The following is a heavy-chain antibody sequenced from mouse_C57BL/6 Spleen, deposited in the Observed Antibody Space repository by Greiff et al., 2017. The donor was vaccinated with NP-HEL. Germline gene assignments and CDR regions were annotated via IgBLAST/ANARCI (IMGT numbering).Heavy chain of an antibody. CDR1: GFSLSTFGMG. Sequence: QVTLNVSGPGILQPSQTLSLTCSFSGFSLSTFGMGVGWIRQPPGKGLVWLAHIWCGDDTSYNPAPKSRLTISKDTSKNQVFLKIANVDTADTATYYCARPSYYSNLYYFDYWGQGTTLTVSS. V-gene: IGHV8-8*01. CDR3: ARPSYYSNLYYFDY. D-gene: IGHD2-5*01. J-gene: IGHJ2*01. CDR2: IWCGDDT.